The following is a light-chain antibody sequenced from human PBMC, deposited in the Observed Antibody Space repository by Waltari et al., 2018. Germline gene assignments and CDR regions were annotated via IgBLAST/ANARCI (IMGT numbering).Light chain of an antibody. CDR2: AAS. Sequence: DIQMTQSPSSLSASVGDRVTITCRASQSISTYLNWDQQKPGKAPKLLIFAASSLQSGVPSRFRGSASGRDFTLIISILQPEDFATYYCQQTYSHFRTFGQGTKVEIK. V-gene: IGKV1-39*01. CDR3: QQTYSHFRT. CDR1: QSISTY. J-gene: IGKJ1*01.